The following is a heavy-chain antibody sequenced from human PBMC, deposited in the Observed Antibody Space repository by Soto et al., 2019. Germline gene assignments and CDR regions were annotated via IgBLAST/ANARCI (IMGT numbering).Heavy chain of an antibody. D-gene: IGHD2-15*01. CDR1: GDTFSSYA. CDR3: ARAPSLVVVTYYFDY. V-gene: IGHV1-69*13. CDR2: IIPIFGTA. Sequence: ASLKLSCKASGDTFSSYAISWVRQAPGQGLEWMGGIIPIFGTANYAQKFQGRVTITADESTSTAYMELSSLRSEDTAVYYCARAPSLVVVTYYFDYWGQGTLVTVSS. J-gene: IGHJ4*02.